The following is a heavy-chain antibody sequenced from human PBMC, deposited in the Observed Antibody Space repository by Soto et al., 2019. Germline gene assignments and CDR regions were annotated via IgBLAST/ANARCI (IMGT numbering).Heavy chain of an antibody. CDR2: VKSKTDGGSS. D-gene: IGHD1-26*01. Sequence: EVQLVESGGGLVKPGGSLRLSCAASGFPFSNAWINWVRQVPGKGLEWVGRVKSKTDGGSSDYAAPVKGRCAVSRDDSKNIVYLQMNSLKIEATGVYYCTTDSRTTLHEIRFDYWGHGTQVTVSS. CDR1: GFPFSNAW. J-gene: IGHJ4*01. V-gene: IGHV3-15*07. CDR3: TTDSRTTLHEIRFDY.